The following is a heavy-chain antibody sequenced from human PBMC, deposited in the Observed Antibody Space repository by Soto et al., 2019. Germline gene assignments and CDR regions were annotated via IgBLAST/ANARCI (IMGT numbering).Heavy chain of an antibody. V-gene: IGHV6-1*01. CDR3: ARDGIALAGKDGNGMDV. J-gene: IGHJ6*02. D-gene: IGHD6-19*01. CDR2: TYYRSKWYN. CDR1: GDSVSSNSAA. Sequence: PSQTLSLTCAISGDSVSSNSAAWNWIRQSPSRGLEWLGRTYYRSKWYNDYAVSVKSRVTINPDTSKNQFSLQLNSVTPEDTAVYYCARDGIALAGKDGNGMDVWGQGTTVTVSS.